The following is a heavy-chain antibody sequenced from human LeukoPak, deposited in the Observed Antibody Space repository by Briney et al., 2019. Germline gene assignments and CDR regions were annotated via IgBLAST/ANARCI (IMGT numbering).Heavy chain of an antibody. D-gene: IGHD6-13*01. CDR3: ARDRKPPKAAAGDYDY. Sequence: ASVKVSCKASGYTFTSYAMHWVRQAPGQRLEWMGWINAGNGNTKYSQKFQGRVTITRDTSASTAYMELSSLRSGDTAVYYCARDRKPPKAAAGDYDYWGQGTLVTVSS. V-gene: IGHV1-3*01. J-gene: IGHJ4*02. CDR2: INAGNGNT. CDR1: GYTFTSYA.